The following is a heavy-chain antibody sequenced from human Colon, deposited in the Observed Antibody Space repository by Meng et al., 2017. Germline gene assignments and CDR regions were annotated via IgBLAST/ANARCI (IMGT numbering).Heavy chain of an antibody. CDR1: GGSVSSGTYY. J-gene: IGHJ4*02. Sequence: QGQRQGSGPGLVRPSETLSLTFTVSGGSVSSGTYYWSWIRQPPGKGLEWIGCIYYSGTTNYNPSLKSRVTISVDTSKNQFSLKLSSVTPADTAVYFCARDRVPGKYWGQGTLVTVSS. CDR3: ARDRVPGKY. CDR2: IYYSGTT. V-gene: IGHV4-61*01. D-gene: IGHD1-14*01.